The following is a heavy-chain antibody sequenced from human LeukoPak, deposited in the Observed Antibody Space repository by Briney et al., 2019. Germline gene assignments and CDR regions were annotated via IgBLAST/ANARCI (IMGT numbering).Heavy chain of an antibody. CDR3: ARDKGYCSSTSCYAPFDY. CDR2: ISSSSSYI. V-gene: IGHV3-21*01. CDR1: GFTFSSYS. Sequence: PGGSLRLSCAASGFTFSSYSMSWVRQAPGKGLEWVSSISSSSSYIYYADSVKGRFTISRDNAKNSLYLQMNSLRAEDTAVYYCARDKGYCSSTSCYAPFDYWGQGTLVTVSS. J-gene: IGHJ4*02. D-gene: IGHD2-2*01.